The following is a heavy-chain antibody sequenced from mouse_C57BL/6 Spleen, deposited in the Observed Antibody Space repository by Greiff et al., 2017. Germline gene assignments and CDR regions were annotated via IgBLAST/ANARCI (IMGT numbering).Heavy chain of an antibody. CDR3: ARGRSHSGWLNFDY. CDR2: IDPEDGET. V-gene: IGHV14-2*01. Sequence: EVKLLASGAELVKPGASVKLSCTASGFNIKDYYMHWVKQRTEQGLEWIGRIDPEDGETKYAPNFQGKDTITADTSYHTAYLQLSSLTSEDTAVYYCARGRSHSGWLNFDYWGQGTTRTVSS. D-gene: IGHD2-3*01. CDR1: GFNIKDYY. J-gene: IGHJ2*01.